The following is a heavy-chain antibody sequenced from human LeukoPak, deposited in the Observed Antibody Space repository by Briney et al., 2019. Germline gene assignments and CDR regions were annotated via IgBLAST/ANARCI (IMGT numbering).Heavy chain of an antibody. V-gene: IGHV3-48*02. J-gene: IGHJ4*02. CDR3: ARGDIVVVPAAPNYFDY. CDR1: GFTFSSYS. Sequence: GGSLRLSCAASGFTFSSYSMNWVRKAPGKGLEWVSYISSSSSTIYYADSVKGRFTISRDNAKNSLYLQMNSLRDEDTAVYYCARGDIVVVPAAPNYFDYWGQGTLVTVSS. D-gene: IGHD2-2*01. CDR2: ISSSSSTI.